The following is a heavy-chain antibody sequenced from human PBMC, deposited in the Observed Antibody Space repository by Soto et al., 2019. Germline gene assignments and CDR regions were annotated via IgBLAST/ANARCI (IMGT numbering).Heavy chain of an antibody. CDR2: ISAYNSNI. D-gene: IGHD1-26*01. J-gene: IGHJ4*02. V-gene: IGHV1-18*01. CDR1: GYTFTSYG. Sequence: QVQLVQSGAEVKKPGASVKVSCKASGYTFTSYGISWVRQTPGQGLEWMGWISAYNSNINYAQKLQGRVTMTTDTSTSTAYLELSSLRSDDTAVYFCARDRLGATGDYWGQGTLVTVSS. CDR3: ARDRLGATGDY.